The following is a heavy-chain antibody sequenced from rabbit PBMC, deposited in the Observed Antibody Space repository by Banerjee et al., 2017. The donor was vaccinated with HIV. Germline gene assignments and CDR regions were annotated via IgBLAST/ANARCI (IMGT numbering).Heavy chain of an antibody. J-gene: IGHJ4*01. Sequence: QEQLEESGGGLVKPEGSLTLTCKASGVSFSSSDYMCWVRQAPGKGLEWIACIAGSSSGFTYSATWAKGRFTCSKTSSTTVTLQMTSLTVADTATYLCAKDLAGIIGWNFGLWGPGTLVTVS. CDR1: GVSFSSSDY. D-gene: IGHD4-1*01. CDR2: IAGSSSGFT. V-gene: IGHV1S45*01. CDR3: AKDLAGIIGWNFGL.